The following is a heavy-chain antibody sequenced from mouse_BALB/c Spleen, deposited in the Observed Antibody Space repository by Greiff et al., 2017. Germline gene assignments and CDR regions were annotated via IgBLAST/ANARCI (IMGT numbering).Heavy chain of an antibody. CDR3: ARRRTYYGNYGAMDY. CDR2: ISYSGST. D-gene: IGHD2-10*01. J-gene: IGHJ4*01. CDR1: GYSITSDYA. V-gene: IGHV3-2*02. Sequence: EVKLEESGPGLVKPSQSLSLTCTVTGYSITSDYAWNWIRQFPGNKLEWMGYISYSGSTSYNPSLKSRISITRDTSKNQFFLQLNSVTTEDTATYYCARRRTYYGNYGAMDYWGQGTSVTVSS.